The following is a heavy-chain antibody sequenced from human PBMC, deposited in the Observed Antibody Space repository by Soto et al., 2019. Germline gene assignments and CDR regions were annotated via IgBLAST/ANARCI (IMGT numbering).Heavy chain of an antibody. V-gene: IGHV4-34*01. CDR1: GGSFSGYY. J-gene: IGHJ4*02. D-gene: IGHD7-27*01. Sequence: QVQLQQWGAGLLKPSETLSLTCAVYGGSFSGYYWNWIRQHPGKGLEWIGEINHSGSTNYNPSLKSRVTISVETSKNQFSLKLSSVTAADTAVYYCARGWGRIFDYWGQGTLVTVSS. CDR3: ARGWGRIFDY. CDR2: INHSGST.